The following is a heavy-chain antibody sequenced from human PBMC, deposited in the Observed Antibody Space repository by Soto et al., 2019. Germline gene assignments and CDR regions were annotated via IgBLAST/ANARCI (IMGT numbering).Heavy chain of an antibody. Sequence: LRLSCVASGFTFSNYCKHLVREAPCKGLEQEAGIDYNEINQYYIDPVKGRFTISRDQSKNTLYLQKNSMRAEDTAVYYCARGFCPVPTCYDLWGQGVLVTVSS. J-gene: IGHJ4*02. CDR3: ARGFCPVPTCYDL. D-gene: IGHD2-2*01. V-gene: IGHV3-33*01. CDR2: IDYNEINQ. CDR1: GFTFSNYC.